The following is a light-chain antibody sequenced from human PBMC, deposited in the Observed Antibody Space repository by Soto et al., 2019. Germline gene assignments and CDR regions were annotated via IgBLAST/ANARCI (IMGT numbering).Light chain of an antibody. Sequence: EVMLTQSPGTLSLSPGETATLSCRARQSVSSNYLAWYQQKSGQAPRLLIYGASNRATGIPDRFSGSGSGTDFTLTIRRLEPEDFAVYYCQQYDTSSRTFGQGTKVEFK. J-gene: IGKJ1*01. V-gene: IGKV3-20*01. CDR3: QQYDTSSRT. CDR1: QSVSSNY. CDR2: GAS.